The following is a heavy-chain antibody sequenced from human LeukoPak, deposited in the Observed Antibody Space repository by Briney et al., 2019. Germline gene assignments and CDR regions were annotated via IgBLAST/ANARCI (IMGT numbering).Heavy chain of an antibody. Sequence: ASVKVSCKASGYTFTSYYMHWVRQAPGQGLEWMGIINPSGGSTSYAQKFQGRVTMTRDMSTSTAYMELSRLRSDDTAVYYCARETGYSSRHDAFDIWGQGTMVTVSS. CDR2: INPSGGST. D-gene: IGHD6-13*01. V-gene: IGHV1-46*01. CDR1: GYTFTSYY. J-gene: IGHJ3*02. CDR3: ARETGYSSRHDAFDI.